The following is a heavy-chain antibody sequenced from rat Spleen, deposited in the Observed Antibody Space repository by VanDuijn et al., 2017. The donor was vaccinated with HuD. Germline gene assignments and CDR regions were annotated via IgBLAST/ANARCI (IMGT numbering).Heavy chain of an antibody. CDR1: GLSFSDYD. CDR3: ARRGMYTTDGWYFDY. V-gene: IGHV5-7*01. J-gene: IGHJ2*01. CDR2: ISYDGRTT. Sequence: EVQLVESGGGLVRPGRSLKISCTASGLSFSDYDMAWVRQAPKKSLEWVATISYDGRTTYYRDSVKGRFTISRDNAKSTLYLQMDSLRSEDTATYYCARRGMYTTDGWYFDYWGQGVMVTVSS. D-gene: IGHD1-6*01.